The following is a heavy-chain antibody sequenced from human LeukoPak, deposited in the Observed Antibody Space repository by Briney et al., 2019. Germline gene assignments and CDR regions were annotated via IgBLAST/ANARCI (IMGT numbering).Heavy chain of an antibody. CDR1: GFTFSSYA. D-gene: IGHD2-2*01. CDR2: ISYDGSNK. Sequence: GGSLRLPCAASGFTFSSYAMHWVRQAPGKGLEWVAVISYDGSNKYYADSVKGRFTISRDNSKNTLYLQMNSLRAEDTAVYYCARDAGDIVVVPAAQYNWFDPWGQGTLVTVSS. V-gene: IGHV3-30-3*01. CDR3: ARDAGDIVVVPAAQYNWFDP. J-gene: IGHJ5*02.